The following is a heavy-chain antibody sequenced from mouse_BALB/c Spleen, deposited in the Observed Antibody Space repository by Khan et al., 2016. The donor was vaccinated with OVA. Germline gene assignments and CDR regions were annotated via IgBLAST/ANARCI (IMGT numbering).Heavy chain of an antibody. J-gene: IGHJ3*01. CDR2: IDPFNGGT. V-gene: IGHV1S135*01. CDR1: GYSFTTFY. D-gene: IGHD4-1*01. Sequence: VQLKQSGPELMKPGTSVKISCKASGYSFTTFYMHWVKQSHGKSLEWVGYIDPFNGGTNYNQKFKGKATLTVDKSSSTAYMHLNSLTSEDSAVYFCTGLGITTWFAYWGQGTLVSVSA. CDR3: TGLGITTWFAY.